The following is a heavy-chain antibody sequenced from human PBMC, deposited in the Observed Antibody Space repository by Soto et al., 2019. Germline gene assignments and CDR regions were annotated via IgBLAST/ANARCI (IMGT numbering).Heavy chain of an antibody. CDR2: ITPVFGTA. J-gene: IGHJ5*02. D-gene: IGHD4-17*01. CDR3: ARSLEGTTVTNWFDP. CDR1: ADTFNSYF. Sequence: QVQLVQSWAEVKKPGYSVQVGCKAPADTFNSYFLSWLSQAPGQRLECMGGITPVFGTADYAQSFEDRLTITADDSTSTVYMELSSLRADDTAVYYCARSLEGTTVTNWFDPWGQGALVTVSS. V-gene: IGHV1-69*01.